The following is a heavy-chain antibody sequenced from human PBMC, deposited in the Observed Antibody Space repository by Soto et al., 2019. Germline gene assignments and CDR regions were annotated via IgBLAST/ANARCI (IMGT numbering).Heavy chain of an antibody. CDR2: ISGSGSST. Sequence: GGSLRLSCAASGFTFSSYAMSWVRQAPGKGLEWVSGISGSGSSTYYADSVKGRFTISRDNSKNTLYLQMNSLRAEDTAVYYCAKDLFSVGASPFDYWGQGTLVTVSS. D-gene: IGHD1-26*01. CDR3: AKDLFSVGASPFDY. CDR1: GFTFSSYA. V-gene: IGHV3-23*01. J-gene: IGHJ4*02.